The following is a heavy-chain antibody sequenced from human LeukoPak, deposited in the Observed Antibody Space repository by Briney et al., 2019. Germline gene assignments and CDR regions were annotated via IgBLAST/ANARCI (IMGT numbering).Heavy chain of an antibody. CDR2: IYDSGST. CDR3: ARHAENGCDRFDH. Sequence: PSETLSLTCSVSGGCISSYYWSWIRQPPGKGLEWIGYIYDSGSTNYKSPLKSRVTMSGDTSKNQFSLKLSSVTAADTAVYYCARHAENGCDRFDHWGQGTLVTVSS. V-gene: IGHV4-59*08. CDR1: GGCISSYY. J-gene: IGHJ4*02. D-gene: IGHD5-12*01.